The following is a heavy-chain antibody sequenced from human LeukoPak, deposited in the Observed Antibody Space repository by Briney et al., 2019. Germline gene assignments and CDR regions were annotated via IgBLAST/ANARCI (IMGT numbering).Heavy chain of an antibody. J-gene: IGHJ4*02. CDR3: ARGAYHDSSGHFDY. CDR2: ISDSGGNT. Sequence: GGSLRLSCVASGFTFTTYAMSWVRQAPGKGLEWVSGISDSGGNTYYADSVKGRFTISRDNAKNSLYLQMNSLRAEDTAVYYCARGAYHDSSGHFDYWGQGTLVTVSS. V-gene: IGHV3-23*01. D-gene: IGHD3-22*01. CDR1: GFTFTTYA.